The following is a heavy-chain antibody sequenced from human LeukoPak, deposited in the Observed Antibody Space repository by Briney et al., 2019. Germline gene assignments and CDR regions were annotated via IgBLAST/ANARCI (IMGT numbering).Heavy chain of an antibody. J-gene: IGHJ4*02. CDR3: ARDPDSWSGHYYFDY. D-gene: IGHD3-3*01. V-gene: IGHV3-30-3*01. CDR1: GFTFSSYA. CDR2: ISYDGSNK. Sequence: LSGRSLRLSCAASGFTFSSYAMHWVRQAPGKGLEWVAVISYDGSNKYYADSVKGRFTISRDNSKNTLYLQMNSLRAEDTAVYYCARDPDSWSGHYYFDYWGQGTLVTVSS.